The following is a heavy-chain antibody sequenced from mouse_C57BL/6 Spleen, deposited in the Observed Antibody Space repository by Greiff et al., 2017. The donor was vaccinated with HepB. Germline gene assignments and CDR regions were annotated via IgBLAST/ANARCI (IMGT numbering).Heavy chain of an antibody. CDR3: TRDAYDGYSFDY. D-gene: IGHD2-3*01. CDR2: IDPETGGT. J-gene: IGHJ2*01. CDR1: GYTFTDYE. Sequence: QVQLKQSGAELVRPGASVTLSCKASGYTFTDYEMHWVKQTPVHGLEWIGAIDPETGGTAYNQKFKGKAILTACKSSSTAYMALRSLTSEDSAVYYCTRDAYDGYSFDYWGQGTTLTVSS. V-gene: IGHV1-15*01.